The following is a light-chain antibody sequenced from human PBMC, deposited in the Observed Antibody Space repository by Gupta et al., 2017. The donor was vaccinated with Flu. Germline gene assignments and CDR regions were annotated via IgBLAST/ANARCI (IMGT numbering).Light chain of an antibody. J-gene: IGLJ2*01. V-gene: IGLV2-23*02. CDR2: EVS. CDR3: CSYAGSSTLV. CDR1: SSDVGSYNL. Sequence: SITISCTGTSSDVGSYNLVSWYQQHPGKAHKLMIYEVSKRPAGVSSRFSGSKSGNTASLTISGLQAEDEADYYCCSYAGSSTLVFGGGTKLTVL.